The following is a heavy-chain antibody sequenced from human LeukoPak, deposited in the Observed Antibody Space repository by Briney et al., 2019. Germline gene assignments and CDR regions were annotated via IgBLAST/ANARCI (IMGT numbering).Heavy chain of an antibody. D-gene: IGHD3-22*01. V-gene: IGHV1-8*01. J-gene: IGHJ4*02. Sequence: GAPVKVSCKASGYTFTNYDINWVRQAPGQGLEWMGWMNPNSGDTGYAQRFQGRVTMTRNTSITTAYMELSSLRSEDTAVYYCARWGGYFDGSGYHWIFDYWGQGALVTVSS. CDR2: MNPNSGDT. CDR3: ARWGGYFDGSGYHWIFDY. CDR1: GYTFTNYD.